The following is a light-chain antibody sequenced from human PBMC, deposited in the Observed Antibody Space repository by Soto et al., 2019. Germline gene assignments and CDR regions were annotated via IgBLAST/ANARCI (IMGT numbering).Light chain of an antibody. CDR3: QQYHDSPMNT. Sequence: VLPQSPDTLSLSPGDRVTLSCRASQSVRSTFLAWYQQKPGQAPRLLIYGASNRATGIPDRFSGSASGTDFTLTISILEADYSAVYYCQQYHDSPMNTFGQGTKLEIK. CDR2: GAS. J-gene: IGKJ2*01. V-gene: IGKV3-20*01. CDR1: QSVRSTF.